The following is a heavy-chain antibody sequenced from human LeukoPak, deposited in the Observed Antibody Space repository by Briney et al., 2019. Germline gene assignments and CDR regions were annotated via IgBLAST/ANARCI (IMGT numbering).Heavy chain of an antibody. V-gene: IGHV1-2*02. CDR2: INPNSDDT. D-gene: IGHD2-15*01. CDR1: GYTFTGYY. J-gene: IGHJ4*02. CDR3: ARSNVVGVTSPWYFDY. Sequence: VASVKVSCKASGYTFTGYYMHWVRQAPGQGLEWMGWINPNSDDTNYAQKFQGRVTMTRDTSISTAYMELSRLTSDDTAVHYCARSNVVGVTSPWYFDYWGQGTLVTVSS.